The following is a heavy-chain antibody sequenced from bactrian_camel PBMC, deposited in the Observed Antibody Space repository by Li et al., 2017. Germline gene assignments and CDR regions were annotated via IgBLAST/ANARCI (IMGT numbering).Heavy chain of an antibody. V-gene: IGHV3S1*01. CDR3: VREGFDDPNNA. J-gene: IGHJ6*01. CDR2: ISAGVGLT. CDR1: GFTFSSSW. Sequence: QVQLVESGGVLVQPGGSLRLSCAASGFTFSSSWMYWARRAPGKGLEWVSRISAGVGLTSYQDSLKGRFTISRDNAKNKVFLQMNSLKPEDTAVYYCVREGFDDPNNAWGQGTQVTVS.